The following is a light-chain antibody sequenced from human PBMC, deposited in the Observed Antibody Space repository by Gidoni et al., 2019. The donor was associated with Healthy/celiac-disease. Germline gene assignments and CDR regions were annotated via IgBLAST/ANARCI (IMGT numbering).Light chain of an antibody. Sequence: DIVMTPSPDSLAVSLGERATINCQSSQSVLYSSNNKNYLAWYQQKPGQPPNLLIYWASTRESGVPDRFSGGGSGTDFTLTISSLQAEDVAVYYCQQYYRTPPYTFGQGTKLEIK. CDR1: QSVLYSSNNKNY. CDR3: QQYYRTPPYT. CDR2: WAS. J-gene: IGKJ2*01. V-gene: IGKV4-1*01.